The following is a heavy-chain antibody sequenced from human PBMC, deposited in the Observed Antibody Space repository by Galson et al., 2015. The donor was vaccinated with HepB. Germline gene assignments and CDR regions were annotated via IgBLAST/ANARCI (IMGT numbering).Heavy chain of an antibody. J-gene: IGHJ4*02. Sequence: SLRLSCAASGFTFSSCSIHWVREAPGKGLEWVAIISHDGRNTYYAYSVKGRFTTSRDNSRNTLYLQMNGLRSDDTAVYYCARERGAGWYEGNDYWGQGTRVVVSS. CDR1: GFTFSSCS. D-gene: IGHD6-19*01. CDR3: ARERGAGWYEGNDY. V-gene: IGHV3-30*04. CDR2: ISHDGRNT.